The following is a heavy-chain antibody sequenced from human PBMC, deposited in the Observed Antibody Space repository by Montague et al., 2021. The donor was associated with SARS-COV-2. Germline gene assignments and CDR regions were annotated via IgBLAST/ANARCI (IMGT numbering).Heavy chain of an antibody. Sequence: SLRLSCAVSGYTLYGNWMSWVRQAPGKGLEWVANIKLDGSEKYYVDPVKGRFTIPGDNANNSLFLQMDNLRADDTAVYYCATGFGSDVWGQGTMVTVSS. CDR2: IKLDGSEK. D-gene: IGHD1-1*01. CDR3: ATGFGSDV. CDR1: GYTLYGNW. V-gene: IGHV3-7*03. J-gene: IGHJ3*01.